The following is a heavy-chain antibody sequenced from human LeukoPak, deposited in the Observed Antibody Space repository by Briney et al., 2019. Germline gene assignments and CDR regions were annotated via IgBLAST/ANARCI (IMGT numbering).Heavy chain of an antibody. Sequence: GGSLRLSCAASGFTFSSHGMHWVRQAPGRGLEWVAVISYDGSDKYYADSVKGRFTISRDNSKNTLYLQMNSLRAEDTAVYYCAKRRTVDTAMVTHYYGMDVWGQGTTVTVSS. CDR2: ISYDGSDK. CDR1: GFTFSSHG. J-gene: IGHJ6*02. CDR3: AKRRTVDTAMVTHYYGMDV. V-gene: IGHV3-30*18. D-gene: IGHD5-18*01.